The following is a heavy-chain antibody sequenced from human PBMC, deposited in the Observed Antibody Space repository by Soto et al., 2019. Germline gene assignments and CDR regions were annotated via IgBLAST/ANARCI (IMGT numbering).Heavy chain of an antibody. J-gene: IGHJ6*03. D-gene: IGHD3-10*01. CDR3: ARDSAELPPQYYYYYMDV. V-gene: IGHV3-21*01. CDR1: GFTFSSYS. CDR2: ISSSSSYI. Sequence: GGSLRLSCAASGFTFSSYSMNWVRQAPGKGLEWVSSISSSSSYIYYADSVKVRFTISRDNAKNSLYLQMNSLRAEDTAVYYCARDSAELPPQYYYYYMDVWGKGTTVTVSS.